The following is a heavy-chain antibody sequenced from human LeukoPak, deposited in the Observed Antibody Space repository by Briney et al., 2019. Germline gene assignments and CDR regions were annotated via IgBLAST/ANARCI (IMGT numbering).Heavy chain of an antibody. CDR2: ISRRADST. CDR3: AKASFYYDFWSGPFAS. CDR1: GFNFTRYA. V-gene: IGHV3-23*01. D-gene: IGHD3-3*01. J-gene: IGHJ4*02. Sequence: AGGSLRLSCATSGFNFTRYAMSWVRQAAGKGLEWVAAISRRADSTYYADSVKGRLTISRDNAKSSLFLQMNSLRAEDTAVYYCAKASFYYDFWSGPFASWGQGSLVVVSS.